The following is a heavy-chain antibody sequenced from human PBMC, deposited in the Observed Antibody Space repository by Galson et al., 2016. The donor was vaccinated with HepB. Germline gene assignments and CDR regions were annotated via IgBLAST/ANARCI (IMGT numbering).Heavy chain of an antibody. CDR2: VYHSGST. Sequence: SETLSLTCGVYGGSFSGYSWNWIRQPPGKGLEWIGEVYHSGSTNYNTSLKSRVTISIDASKSQFSLKLTSVTATDRAGYYCARWGTDAYGSGGSHRHIHLDYWGQGALVPVPS. J-gene: IGHJ4*02. CDR3: ARWGTDAYGSGGSHRHIHLDY. V-gene: IGHV4-34*01. CDR1: GGSFSGYS. D-gene: IGHD3-10*01.